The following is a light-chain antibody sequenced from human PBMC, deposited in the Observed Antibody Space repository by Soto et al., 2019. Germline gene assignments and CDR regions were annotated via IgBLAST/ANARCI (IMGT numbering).Light chain of an antibody. Sequence: EIVFTQSPCTLSLSPGERATLSCRASQSVSSSFLAWYQQKAGQAPRLLIYGASRRATGIPDRFSGSGSGTEFTLTISSLQPDDFATYYCQHYNSYSEAFGQGTKVDIK. CDR2: GAS. CDR3: QHYNSYSEA. CDR1: QSVSSSF. V-gene: IGKV3-20*01. J-gene: IGKJ1*01.